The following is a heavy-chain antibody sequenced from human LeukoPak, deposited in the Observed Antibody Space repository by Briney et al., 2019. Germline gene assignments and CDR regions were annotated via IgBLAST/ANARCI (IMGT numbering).Heavy chain of an antibody. Sequence: GGSLRLSCAASGFTFSSYSMNWVRQAPGKGLEWVSSTSSSSSYIYYADSVKGRFTISRDNAKNSLYLQMNSLRAEDTAVYYCARDLGAWSGYGGYWGQGTLVTVSS. CDR2: TSSSSSYI. CDR3: ARDLGAWSGYGGY. CDR1: GFTFSSYS. D-gene: IGHD3-3*01. V-gene: IGHV3-21*01. J-gene: IGHJ4*02.